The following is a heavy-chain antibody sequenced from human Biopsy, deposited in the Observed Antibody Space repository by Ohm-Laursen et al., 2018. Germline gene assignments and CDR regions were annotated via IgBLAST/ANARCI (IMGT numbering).Heavy chain of an antibody. CDR2: INAYNGDT. J-gene: IGHJ3*02. CDR1: GYTFTSFG. Sequence: SVKVSCKTSGYTFTSFGFSWVRQAPGQGLEWMGWINAYNGDTDYAQKLQGRVSITTDTSTNTTYMELRSLRSDDTAVYYCARDLTRQPRRGAFDIWGQGTLVTVSS. V-gene: IGHV1-18*01. CDR3: ARDLTRQPRRGAFDI. D-gene: IGHD1-14*01.